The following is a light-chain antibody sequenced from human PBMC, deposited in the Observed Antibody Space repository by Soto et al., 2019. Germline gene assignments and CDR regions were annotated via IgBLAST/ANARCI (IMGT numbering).Light chain of an antibody. CDR2: EVS. Sequence: QSALTQPPSASGSPGQSVTISCTGTSSDIGGYNYVSWYQQHPGKAPKLMIYEVSKRPSGVPDRFSGSKSGNTASLTVSGLQAEDEXDYYCSSYAXSNNYVFGSGTKLTVL. V-gene: IGLV2-8*01. CDR1: SSDIGGYNY. J-gene: IGLJ1*01. CDR3: SSYAXSNNYV.